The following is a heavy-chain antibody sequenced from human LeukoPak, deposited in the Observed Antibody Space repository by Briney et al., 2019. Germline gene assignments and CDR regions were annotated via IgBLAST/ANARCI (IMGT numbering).Heavy chain of an antibody. CDR1: GYTFTGYY. Sequence: ASVKVSCKASGYTFTGYYMHWVRQAPGQGLEWMGIINPSGGSTSYAQKFQGRLTMTRDTSTSTVYVELNSLRSDDTAVYYCARRLTGVDYWGQGTQVTVSS. V-gene: IGHV1-46*01. CDR3: ARRLTGVDY. CDR2: INPSGGST. D-gene: IGHD7-27*01. J-gene: IGHJ4*02.